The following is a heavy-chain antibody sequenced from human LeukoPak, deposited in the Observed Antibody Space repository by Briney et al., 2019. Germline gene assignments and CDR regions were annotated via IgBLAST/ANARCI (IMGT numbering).Heavy chain of an antibody. Sequence: SVKVSCKASGGTFSSYAISWVRQAPGQGLEWMGGIIPIFDTANYAQKFQGRVTITADKSTSTAYMELSSLRSEDTAVYYCARAVQVTTGGLFDYWGQGTLVTVSS. V-gene: IGHV1-69*06. CDR2: IIPIFDTA. D-gene: IGHD4-17*01. CDR3: ARAVQVTTGGLFDY. CDR1: GGTFSSYA. J-gene: IGHJ4*02.